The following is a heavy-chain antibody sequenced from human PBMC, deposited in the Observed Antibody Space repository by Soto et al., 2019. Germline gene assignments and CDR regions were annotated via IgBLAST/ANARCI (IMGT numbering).Heavy chain of an antibody. CDR1: GLTFSSYS. V-gene: IGHV3-21*01. J-gene: IGHJ4*02. CDR3: VAYPEGTCFMRD. D-gene: IGHD1-7*01. Sequence: EVQLVESGGGLVQPGGSLRLSCAASGLTFSSYSMNWVRQAPGKGLERVSSISGGDSYIYYADSVWGRFTISRDNGENSVYLQLNSLRVEDTAVYYGVAYPEGTCFMRDWGQGALVTVSS. CDR2: ISGGDSYI.